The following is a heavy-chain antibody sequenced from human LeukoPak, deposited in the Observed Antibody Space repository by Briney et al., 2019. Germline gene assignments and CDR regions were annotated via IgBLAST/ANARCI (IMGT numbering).Heavy chain of an antibody. J-gene: IGHJ4*02. Sequence: SGGSLRLSCAASGFTFDAYAMYWVRQAPGKGLEWISGIFGSGGSAHYADSVKGRFTISRDNSKNTVYLQLDSLRVEDTAVYYCGKTTVGYSSGRYPGWPVDYWGQGALVTVSS. D-gene: IGHD2-15*01. V-gene: IGHV3-23*01. CDR1: GFTFDAYA. CDR3: GKTTVGYSSGRYPGWPVDY. CDR2: IFGSGGSA.